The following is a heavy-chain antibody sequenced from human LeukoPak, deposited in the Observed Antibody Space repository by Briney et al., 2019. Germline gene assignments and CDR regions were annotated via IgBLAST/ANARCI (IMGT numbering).Heavy chain of an antibody. J-gene: IGHJ4*02. D-gene: IGHD6-6*01. Sequence: PSETLSLTCSVSGYSISSGYYWGWIRQAPGKGLEWIGNLYHSGSTYYNPSLKSRVSISVDTSKNQFSLNLSSVIAADTAVYYCATEIQNIAGRVYWGQGTLVTVSS. CDR3: ATEIQNIAGRVY. CDR2: LYHSGST. CDR1: GYSISSGYY. V-gene: IGHV4-38-2*02.